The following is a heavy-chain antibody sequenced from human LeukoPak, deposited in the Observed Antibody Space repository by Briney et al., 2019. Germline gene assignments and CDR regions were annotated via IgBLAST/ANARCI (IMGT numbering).Heavy chain of an antibody. CDR3: ATGGGLAVARS. D-gene: IGHD6-19*01. Sequence: PSETLSLTCTVSGGSISGSHNYWSWIRQPPGKGLEWIGSIQYSGSTFYNPSFKSRATISVDTSNNHFSLRLSSVTAADTAIHYCATGGGLAVARSWGQGILVTVSS. CDR1: GGSISGSHNY. CDR2: IQYSGST. J-gene: IGHJ4*02. V-gene: IGHV4-39*02.